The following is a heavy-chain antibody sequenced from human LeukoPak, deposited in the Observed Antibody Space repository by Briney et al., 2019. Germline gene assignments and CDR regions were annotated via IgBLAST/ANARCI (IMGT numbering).Heavy chain of an antibody. J-gene: IGHJ6*02. D-gene: IGHD3-10*01. CDR2: IYYSGST. CDR3: ASQFGESNYGMDV. CDR1: GGSISSYY. V-gene: IGHV4-59*01. Sequence: SETLSLTCTVSGGSISSYYWSWIRQPPGKGLEWIGYIYYSGSTNYNPSLKSRVTTSVDTSKNQFSLKLSSVTAADTAVYYCASQFGESNYGMDVWGQGTTVTVSS.